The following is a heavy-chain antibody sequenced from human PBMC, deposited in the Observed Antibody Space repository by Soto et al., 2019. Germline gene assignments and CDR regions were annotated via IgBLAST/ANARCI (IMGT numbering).Heavy chain of an antibody. J-gene: IGHJ4*02. CDR1: GFTVNTYT. CDR2: IFGSGST. V-gene: IGHV3-23*01. CDR3: AKDHHPDGLWTIDY. D-gene: IGHD3-3*01. Sequence: EVQLLESGGHLVQPGGSLRLSCAASGFTVNTYTMSWVRQAPGKGLEWVSAIFGSGSTDYADSVKGRFTISRDSSQNSMFLQMNSLRDEDTAVYYCAKDHHPDGLWTIDYWGQGTLVKVSS.